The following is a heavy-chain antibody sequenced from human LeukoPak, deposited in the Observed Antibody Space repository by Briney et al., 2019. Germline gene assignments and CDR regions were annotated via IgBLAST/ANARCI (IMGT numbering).Heavy chain of an antibody. D-gene: IGHD4-11*01. CDR2: IRSKAFAGTT. CDR1: GFTFGDYA. Sequence: AGGSLRLSCSASGFTFGDYAMTWVRQAPGKGLEWLGFIRSKAFAGTTEYAASVKGRFTISRDDSISIAYLQMDSLKTEDSAVYYCCRAPYNNCVNLDYWGQGTLVTVSS. J-gene: IGHJ4*02. CDR3: CRAPYNNCVNLDY. V-gene: IGHV3-49*04.